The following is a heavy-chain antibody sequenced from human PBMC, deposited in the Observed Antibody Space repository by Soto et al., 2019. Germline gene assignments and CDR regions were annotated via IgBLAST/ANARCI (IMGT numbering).Heavy chain of an antibody. D-gene: IGHD3-3*01. Sequence: ASVKLSFRASGYTFTGYYMHWVRQAPRQGLEWMGWINPNSGGTNYAQEFQGRVTMTRETSISTAYMELSRLRSDDTAVYYCAREWRLTILGVVTTYYYYGMDVWGQGATVTVSS. CDR3: AREWRLTILGVVTTYYYYGMDV. V-gene: IGHV1-2*02. CDR1: GYTFTGYY. CDR2: INPNSGGT. J-gene: IGHJ6*02.